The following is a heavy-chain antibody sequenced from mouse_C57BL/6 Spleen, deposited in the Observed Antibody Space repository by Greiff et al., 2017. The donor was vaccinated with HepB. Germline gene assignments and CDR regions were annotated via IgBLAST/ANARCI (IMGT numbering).Heavy chain of an antibody. Sequence: EVQLQQSGTVLARPGASVKMSCKTSGYTFTSYWMHWVKQRPGQGLEWIGAIYPGNSDTSYNQKFKGKAKLTAVTSASTTYMELSSLTNEDSAVYYCRGTYEYDEGEWYFDVWGTGTTVTVSS. CDR1: GYTFTSYW. D-gene: IGHD2-4*01. CDR3: RGTYEYDEGEWYFDV. V-gene: IGHV1-5*01. CDR2: IYPGNSDT. J-gene: IGHJ1*03.